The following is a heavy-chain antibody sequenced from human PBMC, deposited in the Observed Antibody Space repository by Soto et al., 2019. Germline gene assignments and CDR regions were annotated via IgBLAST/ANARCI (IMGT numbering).Heavy chain of an antibody. D-gene: IGHD1-26*01. CDR3: ATEGGYTGSNFYGAY. CDR1: GFTFTKAY. J-gene: IGHJ4*02. V-gene: IGHV3-15*01. CDR2: IKGSHAGGTT. Sequence: EVQLVESGGGLVEPGGSIRLSCVASGFTFTKAYMTWVRQAPGKGLEWVGRIKGSHAGGTTDYATSVKGRCTISRDDSKNTLYLQMNSLKTEGTSVYYCATEGGYTGSNFYGAYWGQGTLVTVSS.